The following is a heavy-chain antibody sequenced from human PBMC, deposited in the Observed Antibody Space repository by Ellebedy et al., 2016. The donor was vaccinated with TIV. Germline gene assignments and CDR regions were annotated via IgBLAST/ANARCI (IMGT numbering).Heavy chain of an antibody. V-gene: IGHV2-5*02. CDR3: ALQFCSGGSCYGWFDP. CDR1: GLSLSTSGVG. CDR2: LYWDDDK. J-gene: IGHJ5*02. Sequence: SGPTLVKPTQTLTLTCTFSGLSLSTSGVGVGWIRQPPGKALEWLVVLYWDDDKRYSPSLKSRLTITKDTSKNQVVLTMTNMDPADTATYYCALQFCSGGSCYGWFDPWGQGTLVTVSS. D-gene: IGHD2-15*01.